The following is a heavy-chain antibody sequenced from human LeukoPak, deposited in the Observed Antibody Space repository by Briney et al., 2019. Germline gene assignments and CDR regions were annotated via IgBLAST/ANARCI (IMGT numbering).Heavy chain of an antibody. D-gene: IGHD1-26*01. CDR3: ARETHSGRYSLDNWFDP. CDR1: DGSISTNY. J-gene: IGHJ5*02. CDR2: IYASGST. Sequence: SETLSLTCTVSDGSISTNYWSWIRQPAGKGLERIGRIYASGSTNYKPSLKSRVTMSVDTSKNQFSLKLRSVTAADTAVYYCARETHSGRYSLDNWFDPWGQGTLVTVSS. V-gene: IGHV4-4*07.